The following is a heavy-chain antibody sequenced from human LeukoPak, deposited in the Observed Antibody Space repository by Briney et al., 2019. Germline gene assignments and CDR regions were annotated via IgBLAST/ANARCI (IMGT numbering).Heavy chain of an antibody. V-gene: IGHV4-59*01. CDR1: GGSINNYY. CDR2: IYYRGST. CDR3: ARGGDYGDLRYFDY. D-gene: IGHD4-17*01. Sequence: SETLSLTCTVSGGSINNYYWSWLRQPPGKGLEWIGYIYYRGSTNYNPSLKSRVTFSVDTSKNQFSLKLNSVTAADTAVYYCARGGDYGDLRYFDYWGQGTLVTVSS. J-gene: IGHJ4*02.